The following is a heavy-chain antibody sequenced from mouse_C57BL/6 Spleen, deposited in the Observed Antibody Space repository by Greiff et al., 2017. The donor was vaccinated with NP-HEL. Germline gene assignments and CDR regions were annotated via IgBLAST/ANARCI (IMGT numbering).Heavy chain of an antibody. D-gene: IGHD1-1*01. CDR1: GFTFSSYT. CDR2: ISGGGGNT. CDR3: ARHSYYGGEGYFDV. J-gene: IGHJ1*03. V-gene: IGHV5-9*01. Sequence: EVMLVESGGGLVKPGGSLKLSCAASGFTFSSYTMSWVRQTPEKRLEWVATISGGGGNTYYPDSVKGRFTISRDNAKNTLYLQMSSLRSEDTALDYCARHSYYGGEGYFDVWGTGTTVTVSS.